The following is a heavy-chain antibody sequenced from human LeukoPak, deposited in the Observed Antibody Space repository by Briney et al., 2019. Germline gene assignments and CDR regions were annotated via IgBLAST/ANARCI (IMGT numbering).Heavy chain of an antibody. J-gene: IGHJ4*02. CDR2: ISGSGGST. Sequence: GGSLRLSCAASGFTFSSYAMSWVRQAPGKGLEWVSAISGSGGSTYYAGSVKGRFTISRDNSKNTLYLQMNSLRAEDTAVYYCATFQRYYYDSSGSPQDYWGQGTLVTVSS. V-gene: IGHV3-23*01. D-gene: IGHD3-22*01. CDR3: ATFQRYYYDSSGSPQDY. CDR1: GFTFSSYA.